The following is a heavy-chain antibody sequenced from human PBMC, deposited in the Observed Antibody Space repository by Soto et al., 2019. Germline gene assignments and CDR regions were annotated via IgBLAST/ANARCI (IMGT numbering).Heavy chain of an antibody. CDR3: ARRQGYNWNYDVDY. D-gene: IGHD1-7*01. J-gene: IGHJ4*02. CDR1: GYTFTSYG. V-gene: IGHV1-18*04. CDR2: ISAYNGNT. Sequence: ASVKVSCKASGYTFTSYGISWVRQAPGQGLEWMGWISAYNGNTNYAQKLQGRVTMTTDTSTSTAYMELRSLRSDDTAVYYCARRQGYNWNYDVDYWGQGTLVTVSS.